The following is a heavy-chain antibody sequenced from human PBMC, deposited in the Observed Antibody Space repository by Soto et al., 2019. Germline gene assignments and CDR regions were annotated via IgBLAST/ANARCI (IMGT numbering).Heavy chain of an antibody. CDR2: ISFDGSNK. D-gene: IGHD2-21*02. Sequence: GGSLRLSCAGSGFTFSHYPMHWVRQAPGKGPEWVAVISFDGSNKFYADSVKGRFTISKDNSQNTLYLQMNDLRHEDTAVYYYARLPGPLVSVLYIYPLDARESPSDVDIWGQGTTVTVAS. CDR3: ARLPGPLVSVLYIYPLDARESPSDVDI. CDR1: GFTFSHYP. J-gene: IGHJ6*02. V-gene: IGHV3-30*04.